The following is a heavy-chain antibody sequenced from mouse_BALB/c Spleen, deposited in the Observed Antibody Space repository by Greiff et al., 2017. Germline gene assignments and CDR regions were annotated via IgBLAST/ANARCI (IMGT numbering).Heavy chain of an antibody. J-gene: IGHJ3*01. CDR1: GFTFSSYT. CDR3: ARHGATATGSSWFAY. V-gene: IGHV5-12-2*01. Sequence: EVMLVESGGGLVQPGGSLKLSCAASGFTFSSYTMSWVRQTPEKRLEWVAYISNGGGSTYYPDTVKGRFTISRDNAKNTLYLQMSSLKSEDTAMYYCARHGATATGSSWFAYWGQGTLVTVSA. CDR2: ISNGGGST. D-gene: IGHD1-2*01.